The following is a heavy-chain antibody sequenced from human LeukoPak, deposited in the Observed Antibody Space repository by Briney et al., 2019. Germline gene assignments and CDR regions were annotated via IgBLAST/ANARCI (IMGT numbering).Heavy chain of an antibody. CDR3: ARFKMTSVTD. D-gene: IGHD4-17*01. V-gene: IGHV4-59*08. Sequence: PSETLSLTCTISGGAISSYYWSWIRQPPVKGLEWIGYIFYSGSTKYNPSLNSRVTISLDTSKNQFSLKLNSVTAADTAVYYCARFKMTSVTDWGQGTLVTVSS. CDR1: GGAISSYY. J-gene: IGHJ4*02. CDR2: IFYSGST.